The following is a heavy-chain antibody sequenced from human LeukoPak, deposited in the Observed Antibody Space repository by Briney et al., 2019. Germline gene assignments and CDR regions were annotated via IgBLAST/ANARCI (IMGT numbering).Heavy chain of an antibody. Sequence: SETLSLTCTVSGGSISSNNYYWGWIRQPPGKGLEWIGNIYTSGSTYYSPSLKSRVIISLDTSENQFSLTLNSVTAADTAVYYCARVPLLDWGQGTLVTVSS. J-gene: IGHJ4*02. CDR1: GGSISSNNYY. CDR3: ARVPLLD. CDR2: IYTSGST. D-gene: IGHD2-15*01. V-gene: IGHV4-39*07.